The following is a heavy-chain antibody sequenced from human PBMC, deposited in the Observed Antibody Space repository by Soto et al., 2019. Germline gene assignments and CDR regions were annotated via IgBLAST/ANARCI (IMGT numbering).Heavy chain of an antibody. V-gene: IGHV1-18*04. Sequence: QVQLVQSGGEVKRPGASVKVSCKASGYDFERFPISWVRQARGQGLEWMGLISPYSGSRYYAEKFQGRVTTTTDTATSTAYMELRSRTPDDTAVDFCAREQYECGDLYYVDYWGQGTLVTVSS. CDR1: GYDFERFP. D-gene: IGHD4-17*01. CDR2: ISPYSGSR. CDR3: AREQYECGDLYYVDY. J-gene: IGHJ4*02.